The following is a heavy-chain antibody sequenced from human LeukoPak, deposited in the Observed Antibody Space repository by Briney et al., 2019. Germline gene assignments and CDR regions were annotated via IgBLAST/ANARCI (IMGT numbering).Heavy chain of an antibody. CDR3: ASGMTTVVTPYQSPYYYYYYMDV. Sequence: ASVKVSCKASGGTFSSYAISWVRQAPGQGLEWMGGIIPIFGTANYAQKFQGRVTITADESTSTAYMELSSLRSEDTAVYYCASGMTTVVTPYQSPYYYYYYMDVWGKGTTVTVSS. CDR1: GGTFSSYA. V-gene: IGHV1-69*13. D-gene: IGHD4-23*01. CDR2: IIPIFGTA. J-gene: IGHJ6*03.